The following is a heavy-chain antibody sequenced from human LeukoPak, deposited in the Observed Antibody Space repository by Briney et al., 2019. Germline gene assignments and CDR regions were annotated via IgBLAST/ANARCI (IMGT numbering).Heavy chain of an antibody. CDR3: ARATSITIFGVVIITHYYMDV. CDR1: GYTFTSFV. J-gene: IGHJ6*03. CDR2: MNPNSGNT. Sequence: ASVKASCKASGYTFTSFVINWVRRAAGHGREWMGWMNPNSGNTGYAQKFQGRVNMTRNTSIRTAYMELSSLRSEDTAVYYCARATSITIFGVVIITHYYMDVWGKGTTVTVSS. D-gene: IGHD3-3*01. V-gene: IGHV1-8*01.